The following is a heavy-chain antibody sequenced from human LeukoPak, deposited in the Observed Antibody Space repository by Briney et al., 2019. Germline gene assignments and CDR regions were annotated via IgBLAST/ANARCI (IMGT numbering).Heavy chain of an antibody. Sequence: SETLFLTCTVSGGSISSYYWSWIRQPPGKGLEWIGYIYYSGSTNYNPSLKSRVTISVDTSKNQFSLKLSSVTAADTAVYYCARVQQWLVFLDAFDIWGQGTMVTVSS. CDR1: GGSISSYY. CDR3: ARVQQWLVFLDAFDI. J-gene: IGHJ3*02. CDR2: IYYSGST. V-gene: IGHV4-59*01. D-gene: IGHD6-19*01.